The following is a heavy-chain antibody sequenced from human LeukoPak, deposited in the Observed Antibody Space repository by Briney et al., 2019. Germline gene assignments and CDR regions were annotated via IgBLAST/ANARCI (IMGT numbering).Heavy chain of an antibody. Sequence: GGSLRLSCAVSGFNFRDHWMDWVRQAPGKGLEWVGHIKNDGSETYYLDSLKGRFTISRDNAKNSLYLQMNSLRAEDTAMYYCARGRYSGTTYYFDYWGQGTLVTVSS. CDR1: GFNFRDHW. CDR3: ARGRYSGTTYYFDY. J-gene: IGHJ4*02. CDR2: IKNDGSET. D-gene: IGHD5-12*01. V-gene: IGHV3-7*03.